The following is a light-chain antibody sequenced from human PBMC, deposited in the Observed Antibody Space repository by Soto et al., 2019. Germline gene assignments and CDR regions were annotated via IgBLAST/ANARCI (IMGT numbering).Light chain of an antibody. CDR1: QSVSIN. CDR3: QEYDNWPPEGT. V-gene: IGKV3-15*01. J-gene: IGKJ1*01. Sequence: TVLTQSPATLSVSPGERASLSCRASQSVSINLAWYQQKPGKAPRLLIYGASTRATGIPARFSGSGSGTEFTLTINSLQSEDFAVYYCQEYDNWPPEGTFGQGTKV. CDR2: GAS.